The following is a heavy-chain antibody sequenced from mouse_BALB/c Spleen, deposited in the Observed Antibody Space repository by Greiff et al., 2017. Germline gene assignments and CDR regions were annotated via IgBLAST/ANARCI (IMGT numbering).Heavy chain of an antibody. V-gene: IGHV1-7*01. CDR3: ARGYYRY. Sequence: QVHVKQSGAELAKPGASVKMSCKASGYTFTSYWMHWVKQRPGQGLEWIGYINPSTGYTEYNQKFKDKATLTADKSSSTAYMQLSSLTSEDSAVYYCARGYYRYWGQGTTLTVSS. J-gene: IGHJ2*01. CDR2: INPSTGYT. CDR1: GYTFTSYW. D-gene: IGHD1-1*01.